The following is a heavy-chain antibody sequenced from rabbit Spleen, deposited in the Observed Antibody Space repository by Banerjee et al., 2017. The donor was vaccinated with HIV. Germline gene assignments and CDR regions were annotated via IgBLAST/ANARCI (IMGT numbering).Heavy chain of an antibody. J-gene: IGHJ6*01. V-gene: IGHV1S45*01. CDR3: ARRWHGYDL. D-gene: IGHD6-1*01. Sequence: QEQLEESGGGLVKPEGSLTLTCKASGVSLNDKDVMCWVRQAPGKGLEWIGCIYGGSSGRTYYATWAKGRFTISRSTSLNTVTLRMTSLTVADTATYFCARRWHGYDLWGPGTLVTVS. CDR2: IYGGSSGRT. CDR1: GVSLNDKDV.